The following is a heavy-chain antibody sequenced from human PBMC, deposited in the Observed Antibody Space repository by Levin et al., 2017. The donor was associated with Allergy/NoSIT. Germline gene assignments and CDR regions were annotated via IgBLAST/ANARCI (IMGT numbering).Heavy chain of an antibody. CDR1: GGSISSSY. CDR2: IYYSGST. J-gene: IGHJ4*02. Sequence: SETLSLTCIVSGGSISSSYWSWIRQPPGKGLEWIGYIYYSGSTNYNPSLKSRVTISVDTSKNQFSLRLNSVTDADTAVYYCARRGSGYDHFDYWGQGTLVTVSS. CDR3: ARRGSGYDHFDY. V-gene: IGHV4-59*08. D-gene: IGHD5-12*01.